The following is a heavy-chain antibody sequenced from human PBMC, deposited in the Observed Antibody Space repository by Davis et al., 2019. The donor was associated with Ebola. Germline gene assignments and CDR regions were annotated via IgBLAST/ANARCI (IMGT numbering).Heavy chain of an antibody. CDR3: ARQNGDSRFDYYYGMDV. CDR1: SGSISSYY. J-gene: IGHJ6*02. D-gene: IGHD4-17*01. CDR2: INYSGST. Sequence: MPGGSLRLSCTVSSGSISSYYWSWIRQPPGKGLEWIGYINYSGSTKYNPSLKSRVSISVDTSKNQFSLKLSSVTAADTAVYYCARQNGDSRFDYYYGMDVWGQGTTVTVSS. V-gene: IGHV4-59*08.